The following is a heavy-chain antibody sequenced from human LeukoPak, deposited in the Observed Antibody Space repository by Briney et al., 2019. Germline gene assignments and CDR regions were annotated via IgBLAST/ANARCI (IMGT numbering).Heavy chain of an antibody. CDR3: ARTDCSGTSCFFAP. CDR2: IYPRDGST. CDR1: GYSFTSNY. Sequence: ASVKVSCKASGYSFTSNYIHWVRQAPGQGLEWMGMIYPRDGSTSYAQKFQGRVTVTRDTSTSTVHMELSGLRSEDTAVYYCARTDCSGTSCFFAPWGQGILVTVSS. D-gene: IGHD2-2*01. J-gene: IGHJ5*02. V-gene: IGHV1-46*01.